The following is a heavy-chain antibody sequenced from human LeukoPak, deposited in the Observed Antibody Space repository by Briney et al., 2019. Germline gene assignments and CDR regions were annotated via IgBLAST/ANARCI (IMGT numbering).Heavy chain of an antibody. CDR3: ARDIAAAGKIDY. V-gene: IGHV1-69*04. Sequence: GSSVKVSCKASGGTFSSYAISWVRQAPGQGLEWMGRIIPILGIANYAQKFQGRVTITADKSTSTAYMELSSLRSDDTAVYYCARDIAAAGKIDYWGQGTLVTVSS. J-gene: IGHJ4*02. CDR1: GGTFSSYA. CDR2: IIPILGIA. D-gene: IGHD6-13*01.